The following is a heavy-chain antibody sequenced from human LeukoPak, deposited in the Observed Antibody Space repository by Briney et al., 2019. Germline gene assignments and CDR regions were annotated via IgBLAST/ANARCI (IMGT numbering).Heavy chain of an antibody. CDR2: ISSSGSTI. CDR3: ARDLSLYCSGGSCYSLNY. CDR1: GFIFSSYS. Sequence: GSLRLSCTASGFIFSSYSMNWVRQAPGGGLEWVSYISSSGSTIYYADSVKGRFTISRDNAKNSLYLQMNSLRAEDTAVYYCARDLSLYCSGGSCYSLNYWGQGTLVTVSS. V-gene: IGHV3-48*04. J-gene: IGHJ4*02. D-gene: IGHD2-15*01.